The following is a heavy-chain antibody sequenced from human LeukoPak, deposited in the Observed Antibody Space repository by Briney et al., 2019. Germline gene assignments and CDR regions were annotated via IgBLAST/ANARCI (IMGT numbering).Heavy chain of an antibody. J-gene: IGHJ4*02. D-gene: IGHD3-22*01. CDR3: ARGISGYYYFDY. Sequence: PSETLSLTCTVSGGSISSYYWSWIRQPPGKGLEWIGYIYYSGSTNYNPSLKSRVTISVDTSKNQFSLKLSSVTAADTAVYYCARGISGYYYFDYWGQGTLVTVSS. CDR2: IYYSGST. V-gene: IGHV4-59*01. CDR1: GGSISSYY.